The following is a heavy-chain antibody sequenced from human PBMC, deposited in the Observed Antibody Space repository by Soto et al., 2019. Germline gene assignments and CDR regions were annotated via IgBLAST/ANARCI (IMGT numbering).Heavy chain of an antibody. D-gene: IGHD4-17*01. V-gene: IGHV3-11*01. Sequence: VQLVESGGGLVTPGGSLRLSCAASGFTFIDYYMSLFRQAPGKGLEWVSYMSRSGGTIYYADSVKGRFTIYRDNAKNSLYLQMSSLRAEDTAVYYCARHGTYGDYVGSWGQGTLVAVSS. CDR3: ARHGTYGDYVGS. J-gene: IGHJ4*02. CDR2: MSRSGGTI. CDR1: GFTFIDYY.